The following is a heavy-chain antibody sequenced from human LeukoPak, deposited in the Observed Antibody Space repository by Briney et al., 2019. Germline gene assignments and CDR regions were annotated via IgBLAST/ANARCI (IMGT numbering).Heavy chain of an antibody. D-gene: IGHD2-2*01. CDR2: FDPEDGET. Sequence: ASVKVSCKVSGCTLTELSMHWVRQAPGKGLEWMGGFDPEDGETIYAQKFQGRVTMTEDTSTDTAYMELSSLRSEDTAVYYCATVFLGYCSSTSCPRWFDPWGQGTLVTVSS. CDR1: GCTLTELS. J-gene: IGHJ5*02. CDR3: ATVFLGYCSSTSCPRWFDP. V-gene: IGHV1-24*01.